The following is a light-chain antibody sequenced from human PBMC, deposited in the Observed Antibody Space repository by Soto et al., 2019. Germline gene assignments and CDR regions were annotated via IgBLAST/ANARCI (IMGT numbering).Light chain of an antibody. CDR3: QQYPGT. Sequence: DIQMTQSPSTLSASVGDRVTITCRASQSISNWLAWYQQKPGKAPKLLIYDASSLESGVPSRFSGSGSGTEFTLTISSLQPDDFATYYCQQYPGTFGQGTKVDIK. CDR1: QSISNW. V-gene: IGKV1-5*01. J-gene: IGKJ2*01. CDR2: DAS.